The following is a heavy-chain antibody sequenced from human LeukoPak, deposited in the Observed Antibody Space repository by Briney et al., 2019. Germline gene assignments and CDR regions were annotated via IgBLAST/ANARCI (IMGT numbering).Heavy chain of an antibody. V-gene: IGHV3-33*01. J-gene: IGHJ4*02. D-gene: IGHD3-22*01. Sequence: GGSLRLSCAASGFTFSSYGSHWVRQAPGKGLEWVAVIWYDGSNKYYAESVKGRFTISRDNSKNTLYLKMNSLRAEDTAVYYCARDTRLYYYDSSDFDYWGQGTLVTVSS. CDR3: ARDTRLYYYDSSDFDY. CDR1: GFTFSSYG. CDR2: IWYDGSNK.